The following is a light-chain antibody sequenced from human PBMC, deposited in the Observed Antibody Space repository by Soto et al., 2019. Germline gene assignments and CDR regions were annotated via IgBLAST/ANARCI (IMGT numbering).Light chain of an antibody. CDR3: ASYTTSNTLV. V-gene: IGLV2-14*01. CDR2: EAS. Sequence: QSALTQPASVSGSPGQSITISCTGDSSNIGIYNYVSWYQQYPGKAPKLMIYEASYRPSGVSNRFSGSTSGNTAFLTISGLQTEDEADYYCASYTTSNTLVYGTGTKLTVL. J-gene: IGLJ1*01. CDR1: SSNIGIYNY.